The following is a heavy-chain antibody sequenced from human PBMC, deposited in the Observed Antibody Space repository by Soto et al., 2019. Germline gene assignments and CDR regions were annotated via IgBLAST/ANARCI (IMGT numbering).Heavy chain of an antibody. Sequence: SVKVSCKASGGTFSSYAISWVRQAPGQGLEWMGGIIPIFGTANYAQKFQGRVTITADKSTSTAYMELSSLRSEDTAVYYCAGSPRRITIFGVVITAVDIWGQGTMVTVTS. CDR3: AGSPRRITIFGVVITAVDI. D-gene: IGHD3-3*01. J-gene: IGHJ3*02. CDR1: GGTFSSYA. CDR2: IIPIFGTA. V-gene: IGHV1-69*06.